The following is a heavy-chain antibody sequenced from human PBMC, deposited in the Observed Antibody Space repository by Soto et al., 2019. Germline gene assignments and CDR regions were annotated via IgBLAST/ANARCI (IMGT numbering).Heavy chain of an antibody. Sequence: QVHLVESGGGVVQPGRSLRLCCAASGSTLSRYGLHWVRQAPGKGLEWVAVIWYDGSNKYYADSVKGRFTISRYKSKNTLYLQMNSLTAEDTAVYDCARDKGGNLDYWGQGTLVTVSS. CDR2: IWYDGSNK. CDR3: ARDKGGNLDY. J-gene: IGHJ4*02. CDR1: GSTLSRYG. D-gene: IGHD2-15*01. V-gene: IGHV3-33*01.